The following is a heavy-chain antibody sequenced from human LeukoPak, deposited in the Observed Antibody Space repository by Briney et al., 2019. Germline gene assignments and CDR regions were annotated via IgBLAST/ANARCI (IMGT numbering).Heavy chain of an antibody. CDR2: MNPNSGNR. Sequence: GASVKVSCKASGYTFTSYDINWVRQATGQGLEWMGLMNPNSGNRGYAQKFQGRVTVTRNTSISTAYMELSSVKSEDTAVYYCATHLHPSGMDVWGQGTTVTVSS. J-gene: IGHJ6*02. CDR3: ATHLHPSGMDV. CDR1: GYTFTSYD. V-gene: IGHV1-8*01.